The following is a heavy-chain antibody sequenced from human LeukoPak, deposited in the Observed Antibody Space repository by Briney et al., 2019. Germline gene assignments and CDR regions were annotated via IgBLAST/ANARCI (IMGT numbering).Heavy chain of an antibody. CDR1: GFTFSNFD. J-gene: IGHJ4*02. Sequence: PGGSLRLSCAASGFTFSNFDMSWVRQSPGKGLEWVSEIRDRGSSYADSVKGRFTISRDISKNTLYLQVNSLRAEDTAVYYCAKSWGCDPYFDYWGQGTLVTVSS. CDR3: AKSWGCDPYFDY. D-gene: IGHD3-16*01. CDR2: IRDRGSS. V-gene: IGHV3-23*01.